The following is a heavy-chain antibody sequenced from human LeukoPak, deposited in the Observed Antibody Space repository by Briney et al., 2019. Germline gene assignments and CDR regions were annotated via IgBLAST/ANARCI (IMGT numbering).Heavy chain of an antibody. CDR2: INSDGSTA. D-gene: IGHD1-26*01. V-gene: IGHV3-74*03. Sequence: GGSLRLSCAASGFTFSSNWLQWVRQAPGKELVWFSRINSDGSTATYAHSVKGRFTISRDNAKNTLYLQMNSLRPEGTAVYFWARVGASTGAYWGQGTLVTVSS. CDR3: ARVGASTGAY. CDR1: GFTFSSNW. J-gene: IGHJ4*02.